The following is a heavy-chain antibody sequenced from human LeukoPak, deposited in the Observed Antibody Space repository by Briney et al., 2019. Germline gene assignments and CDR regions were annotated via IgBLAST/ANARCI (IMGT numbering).Heavy chain of an antibody. CDR2: ISHSGST. D-gene: IGHD3-22*01. CDR3: ARGYYDSRGDCNPFDM. CDR1: GGSIRSSY. Sequence: SETLSLTCTVPGGSIRSSYWSWIRQPPGRGLEWIGYISHSGSTNYNPSLKSRVNISVGTSQNQFSLKLTSVTAADTAMYYCARGYYDSRGDCNPFDMWGQGTMVTVSS. J-gene: IGHJ3*02. V-gene: IGHV4-59*01.